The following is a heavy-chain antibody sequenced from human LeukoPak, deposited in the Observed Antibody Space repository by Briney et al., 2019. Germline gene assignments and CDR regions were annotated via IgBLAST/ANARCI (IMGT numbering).Heavy chain of an antibody. D-gene: IGHD3-3*01. V-gene: IGHV1-18*01. CDR1: GYTFTSYG. CDR2: ISAYNGNT. J-gene: IGHJ6*03. Sequence: ASVKVSCKASGYTFTSYGISWVRQAPGQGLEWMGWISAYNGNTNYAQKLQGRVTMTTDTSTSTAYMELRSLRSDDTAVYYFAEVPITIFGGVLGASYYYKMEVWGKGTRSPSP. CDR3: AEVPITIFGGVLGASYYYKMEV.